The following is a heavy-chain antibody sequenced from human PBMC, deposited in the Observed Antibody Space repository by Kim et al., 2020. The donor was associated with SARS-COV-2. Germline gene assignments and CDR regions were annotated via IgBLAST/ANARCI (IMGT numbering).Heavy chain of an antibody. J-gene: IGHJ1*01. D-gene: IGHD6-19*01. V-gene: IGHV3-23*01. CDR1: GFTFNNYA. CDR2: IRDSGGST. Sequence: GGSLRLSCAASGFTFNNYAMSWVRQAPGKGLEWVSGIRDSGGSTKYADSVKGRFSISRDNSKNTLYIQIDSLRAEDTAVYYCAKVTSGSSGWVEYFQHWGQGTLVTVSS. CDR3: AKVTSGSSGWVEYFQH.